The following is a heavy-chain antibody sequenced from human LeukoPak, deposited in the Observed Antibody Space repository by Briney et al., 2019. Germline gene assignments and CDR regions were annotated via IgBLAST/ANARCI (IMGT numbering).Heavy chain of an antibody. V-gene: IGHV1-69*06. Sequence: SVKVSCKASGGTFSSYAISWVRQAPGQGLEWMGGIIPIFGTANYAKKFQGRVTITADKSTSTAYMELSSLRSEDTAVYYCARDRASSSSPYYYYYYGMDVWGKGTTVTVSS. CDR1: GGTFSSYA. CDR2: IIPIFGTA. J-gene: IGHJ6*04. CDR3: ARDRASSSSPYYYYYYGMDV. D-gene: IGHD6-13*01.